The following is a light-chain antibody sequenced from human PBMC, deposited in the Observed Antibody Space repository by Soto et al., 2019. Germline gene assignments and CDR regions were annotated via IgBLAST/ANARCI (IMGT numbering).Light chain of an antibody. CDR2: GNS. CDR3: QYYDRSLSGYV. CDR1: SSNIGAGYD. Sequence: QSVLTQPPAVSGAPGQRVTISCSGTSSNIGAGYDVHWYHQLPGTAPKLLISGNSDRPSGVPDRFSGSKSGTSASLAITGLQAEDEADYYGQYYDRSLSGYVFGTGTKV. J-gene: IGLJ1*01. V-gene: IGLV1-40*01.